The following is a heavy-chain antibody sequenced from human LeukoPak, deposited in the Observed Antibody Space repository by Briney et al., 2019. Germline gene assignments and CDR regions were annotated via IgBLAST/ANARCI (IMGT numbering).Heavy chain of an antibody. D-gene: IGHD2-15*01. CDR2: VSAYNGNT. Sequence: ASVKVSXKASGYTFTSYGISWVRQAPGQGLEWMGWVSAYNGNTNYAQKLQGRVTMTTDTSTSTAYMELRSLRSDDTAVYYCARVDCSGGSCYSGFDYWGQGTLVTVSS. V-gene: IGHV1-18*01. J-gene: IGHJ4*02. CDR3: ARVDCSGGSCYSGFDY. CDR1: GYTFTSYG.